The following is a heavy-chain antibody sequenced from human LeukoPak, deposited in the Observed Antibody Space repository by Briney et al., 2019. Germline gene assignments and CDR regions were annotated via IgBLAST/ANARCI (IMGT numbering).Heavy chain of an antibody. CDR2: IYTSGST. Sequence: SETLSLTCTVSGGSISSYYWSWIRQPAGRGLEWIGRIYTSGSTNYNPSLKSRVTISVDTSKNQFSLKLSSVTAADTAVYYCARLKWELDYYYYYMDVWGKGTTVTVSS. D-gene: IGHD1-26*01. V-gene: IGHV4-4*07. J-gene: IGHJ6*03. CDR1: GGSISSYY. CDR3: ARLKWELDYYYYYMDV.